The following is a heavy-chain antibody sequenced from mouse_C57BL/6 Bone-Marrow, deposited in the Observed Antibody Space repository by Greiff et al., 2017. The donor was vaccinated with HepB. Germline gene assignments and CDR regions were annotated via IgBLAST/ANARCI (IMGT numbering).Heavy chain of an antibody. J-gene: IGHJ2*01. D-gene: IGHD1-1*01. CDR3: ARAPDYGSSYYFDY. CDR2: ISNLAYSI. Sequence: EVQLVESGGGLVQPGGSLKLSCAASGFTFSDYGMAWVRQAPRKGPEWVAFISNLAYSIYYADTVTGRFPISRENAKNTLYLEMSSLRSEDTAMYYCARAPDYGSSYYFDYWGQGTTLTVSS. V-gene: IGHV5-15*01. CDR1: GFTFSDYG.